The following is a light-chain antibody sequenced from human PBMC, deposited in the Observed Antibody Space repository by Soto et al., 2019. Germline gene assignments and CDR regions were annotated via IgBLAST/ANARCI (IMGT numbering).Light chain of an antibody. Sequence: DIQMTQSPSSLSASVGETVTITCRASQDISNYLAWFQQKPGEAPKLLIYGPSTLESGVPSRFSGGKSGTDFTLTISGLQPEDVAIYYCQKYNSSPLTFGPGTRLEIK. CDR1: QDISNY. V-gene: IGKV1-27*01. CDR2: GPS. CDR3: QKYNSSPLT. J-gene: IGKJ5*01.